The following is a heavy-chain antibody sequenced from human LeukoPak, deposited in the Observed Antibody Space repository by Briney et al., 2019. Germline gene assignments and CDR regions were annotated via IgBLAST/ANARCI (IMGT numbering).Heavy chain of an antibody. CDR2: IYYSGST. V-gene: IGHV4-39*01. CDR3: ARYGEAGYFDY. D-gene: IGHD6-13*01. Sequence: SETLSLTCTVSGGSISSSSYYWGWIRQPPGKGLEWIGSIYYSGSTYYNPSLKSRVTISVDTSKNQFSLKLSSVTAADTAVYYCARYGEAGYFDYWGQGTLVTVSS. CDR1: GGSISSSSYY. J-gene: IGHJ4*02.